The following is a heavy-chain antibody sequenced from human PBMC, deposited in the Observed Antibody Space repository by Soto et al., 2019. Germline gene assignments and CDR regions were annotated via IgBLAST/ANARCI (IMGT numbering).Heavy chain of an antibody. CDR2: ISAYNGNT. J-gene: IGHJ5*02. V-gene: IGHV1-18*04. CDR1: GYTFTSYG. Sequence: ASVKVSCKASGYTFTSYGISWVRQAPGQGLEWMGWISAYNGNTNYAQKLQGRVTMTTDTSTSTAYMELRSLRSDDTAVYYCARQIAAAGNNWFDPWRQGTLVTVSS. CDR3: ARQIAAAGNNWFDP. D-gene: IGHD6-13*01.